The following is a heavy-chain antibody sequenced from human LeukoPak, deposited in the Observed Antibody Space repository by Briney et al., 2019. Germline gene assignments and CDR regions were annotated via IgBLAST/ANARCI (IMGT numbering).Heavy chain of an antibody. CDR3: AAQHITIFGVVIPNYYYYYMDV. J-gene: IGHJ6*03. CDR2: IIPIFGTA. Sequence: GASVKVSCKASGGTFSSYAISWVRQAPGQGLEWMGGIIPIFGTANYARKFQGRVTITTDESTSTAYMELSSLRSEDTAVYYCAAQHITIFGVVIPNYYYYYMDVWGKGTTVTVSS. CDR1: GGTFSSYA. D-gene: IGHD3-3*01. V-gene: IGHV1-69*05.